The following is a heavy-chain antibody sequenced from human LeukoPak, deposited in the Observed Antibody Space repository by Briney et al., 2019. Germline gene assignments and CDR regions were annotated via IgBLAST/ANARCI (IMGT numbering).Heavy chain of an antibody. CDR3: VRDLYDSNIFDY. D-gene: IGHD3-22*01. CDR1: GFTFSYYG. J-gene: IGHJ4*02. Sequence: GRSLRLSCAASGFTFSYYGMHWVRQAPGRGLEWVAVISYDGSNKDYADSVKGRFTISRDNSKNTLDLQMNSLRTEDTAVYYCVRDLYDSNIFDYWGQGTLATVS. V-gene: IGHV3-30*03. CDR2: ISYDGSNK.